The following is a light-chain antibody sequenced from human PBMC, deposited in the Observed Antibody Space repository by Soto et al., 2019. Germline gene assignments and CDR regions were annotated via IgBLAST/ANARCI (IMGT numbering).Light chain of an antibody. V-gene: IGKV3-15*01. CDR1: QSVSGD. Sequence: EMVMTQSPATLSVSPGERATLSCRASQSVSGDLAWYQHKPGRAPRLLIYAASTRATGIPARFSGSGSGTEFTLTIGSLQSEDFAIYYCHQYNKWPYTFGPGTKVDIK. J-gene: IGKJ3*01. CDR3: HQYNKWPYT. CDR2: AAS.